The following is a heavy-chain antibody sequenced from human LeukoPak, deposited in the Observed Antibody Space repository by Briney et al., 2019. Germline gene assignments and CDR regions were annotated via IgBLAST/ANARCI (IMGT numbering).Heavy chain of an antibody. CDR2: ISVSGDST. Sequence: SGGSLRLSCAASGFTFSSYAMSWVRQAPGKGLEWVSAISVSGDSTNYADSVQGRFTISRDNSKNTLFLQMNSLRAEDTAVYYCAREGTAMTTYYAMDVWGQGTTVTVSS. CDR1: GFTFSSYA. V-gene: IGHV3-23*01. D-gene: IGHD5-18*01. CDR3: AREGTAMTTYYAMDV. J-gene: IGHJ6*02.